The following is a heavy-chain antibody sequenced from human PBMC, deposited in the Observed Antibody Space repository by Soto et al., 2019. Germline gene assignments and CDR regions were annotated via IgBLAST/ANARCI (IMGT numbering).Heavy chain of an antibody. CDR3: ARVLVVITQADY. CDR2: IYYSGTT. D-gene: IGHD3-22*01. CDR1: GGSISSGDYY. J-gene: IGHJ4*02. Sequence: PSETLSLTCTVSGGSISSGDYYWSWIRQPPGKGLEWIGYIYYSGTTYYNPSLKSRVTISVDTSKNQFSLKLSSVTAADTAVYYCARVLVVITQADYWGQGTLVTVSS. V-gene: IGHV4-30-4*01.